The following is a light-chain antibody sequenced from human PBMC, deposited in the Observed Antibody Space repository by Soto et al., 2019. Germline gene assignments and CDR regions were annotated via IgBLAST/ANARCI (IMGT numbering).Light chain of an antibody. J-gene: IGLJ1*01. CDR2: AVS. V-gene: IGLV2-14*03. CDR3: ISYTDRQSDL. CDR1: ISDICSYNH. Sequence: SVLTRPASVSGSSRQSITLSCREPISDICSYNHVAWYQQFPGKSPKLMIYAVSDRPPGFSDRFSGSKSGITASLTISGRQTEDEADYYCISYTDRQSDLFGTGTKGTVL.